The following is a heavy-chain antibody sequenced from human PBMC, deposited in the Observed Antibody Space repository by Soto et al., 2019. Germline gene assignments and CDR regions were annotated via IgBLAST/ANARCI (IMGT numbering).Heavy chain of an antibody. CDR1: FDDYG. CDR3: ARGRVVGATCPFDY. V-gene: IGHV3-20*03. D-gene: IGHD1-26*01. J-gene: IGHJ4*02. CDR2: INWNGGST. Sequence: FDDYGMSWVRQAPGKGLEWVSGINWNGGSTGYADSVKGRFTISRDNAKNSLYLQMNSLRAEDTALYYCARGRVVGATCPFDYWGQGTLVTVSS.